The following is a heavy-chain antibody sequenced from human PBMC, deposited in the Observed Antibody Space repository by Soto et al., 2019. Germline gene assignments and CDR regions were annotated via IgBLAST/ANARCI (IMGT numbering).Heavy chain of an antibody. V-gene: IGHV1-18*01. CDR3: VRDPRDYFGSATSPHP. D-gene: IGHD3-9*01. CDR1: GYRFNDYA. CDR2: ISAYSGQT. Sequence: IQLVQSGPEVKKPGASVKVSCKASGYRFNDYAMSWVRQAPGQGLEWMGWISAYSGQTNLAEKFKGRVTMTAEASTTTAYIELRSLRSDDTAFYFCVRDPRDYFGSATSPHPWGQGTLVTVSS. J-gene: IGHJ5*02.